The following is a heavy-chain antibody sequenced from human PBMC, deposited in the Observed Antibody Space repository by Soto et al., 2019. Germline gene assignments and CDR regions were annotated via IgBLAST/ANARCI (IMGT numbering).Heavy chain of an antibody. V-gene: IGHV3-53*01. CDR3: ARMGQWRVPGDYYYGMDV. CDR2: IYTGGGT. D-gene: IGHD6-19*01. J-gene: IGHJ6*02. Sequence: GGSLRLSCAASGLTVSSNYMNWVRQAPGKGLEWVSLIYTGGGTYYADSVKGRFTVSRDNSKNTLYLQMNSLRAADTAVYYCARMGQWRVPGDYYYGMDVWGQGTSVTSP. CDR1: GLTVSSNY.